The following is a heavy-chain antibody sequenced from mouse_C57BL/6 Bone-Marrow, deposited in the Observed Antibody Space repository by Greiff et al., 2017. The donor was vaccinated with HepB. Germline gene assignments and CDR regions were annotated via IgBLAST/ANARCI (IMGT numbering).Heavy chain of an antibody. Sequence: VQLQQPGAELVRPGTSVKLSCKASGYTFTSYSMHWVKQRPGQGLEWIGVIDPSDSYTNYNQKFKGKATLTVDTSSSTAYMQLSSLTSEDSAVYYCARDYGTWFAYWGKGTLVTGSA. CDR2: IDPSDSYT. J-gene: IGHJ3*01. CDR3: ARDYGTWFAY. D-gene: IGHD1-1*01. CDR1: GYTFTSYS. V-gene: IGHV1-59*01.